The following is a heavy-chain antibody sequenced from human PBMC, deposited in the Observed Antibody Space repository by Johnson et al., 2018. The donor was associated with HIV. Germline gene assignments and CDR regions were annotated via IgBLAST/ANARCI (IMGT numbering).Heavy chain of an antibody. V-gene: IGHV3-13*01. D-gene: IGHD3-22*01. J-gene: IGHJ3*02. Sequence: VQLVESGGGLVQPGGSLRLSCAASGFTFSTYDMHWVRQVARRALEWVSAIGAAGDTYYPDSVKGRFTISRDNAKNSLHLQMNSLRAEDTAVYYCASSTLWGYYYGGDAFDIWGQGTMVTVSS. CDR3: ASSTLWGYYYGGDAFDI. CDR2: IGAAGDT. CDR1: GFTFSTYD.